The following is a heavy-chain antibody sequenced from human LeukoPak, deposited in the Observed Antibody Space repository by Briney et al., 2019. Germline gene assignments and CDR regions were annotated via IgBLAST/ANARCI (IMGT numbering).Heavy chain of an antibody. CDR2: INGGGDAT. Sequence: PGGSLRLSCAPSVFTFNNNAMSWVRQAPGKGLEWVSAINGGGDATEYADSVKGRFTISRDNSKNTLYLQMNSLRPDDTAVYYCARCTASCYANAFDVWGQGTLLTVSS. V-gene: IGHV3-23*01. CDR3: ARCTASCYANAFDV. CDR1: VFTFNNNA. D-gene: IGHD2-2*01. J-gene: IGHJ3*01.